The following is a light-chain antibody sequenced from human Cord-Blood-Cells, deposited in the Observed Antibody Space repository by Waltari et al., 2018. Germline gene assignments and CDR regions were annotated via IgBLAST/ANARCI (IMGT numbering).Light chain of an antibody. CDR3: QKYNSYWT. J-gene: IGKJ1*01. CDR2: EAS. Sequence: DTQMPQSPSTLSASVGDRVTITCRATPSISSWLAWYQQKPVKAAKLLIYEASSLESGVPSRFSRSGSETEFTLTISNLQPDDFATYYCQKYNSYWTFGQGTKVEIK. V-gene: IGKV1-5*03. CDR1: PSISSW.